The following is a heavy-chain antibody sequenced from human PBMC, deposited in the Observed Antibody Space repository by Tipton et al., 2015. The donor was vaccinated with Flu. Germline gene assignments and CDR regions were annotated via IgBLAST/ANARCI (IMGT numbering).Heavy chain of an antibody. Sequence: QMQLVQSGAEVKKPGASVKASCKASGYTFTGYYMHWVRQAPGQGLEWMGWINPNSGGTNYAQKFQGRVTMTRDTSISTAYMELSRLRSDDTAVYYCARDPPVRFLEWFDSYYYYGMDVWGQGTPVTVSS. V-gene: IGHV1-2*02. J-gene: IGHJ6*02. CDR1: GYTFTGYY. CDR3: ARDPPVRFLEWFDSYYYYGMDV. D-gene: IGHD3-3*01. CDR2: INPNSGGT.